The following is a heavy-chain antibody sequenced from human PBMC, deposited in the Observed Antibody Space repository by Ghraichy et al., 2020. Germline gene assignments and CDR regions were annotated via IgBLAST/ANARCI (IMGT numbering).Heavy chain of an antibody. CDR3: AKDSNIFDYFDY. Sequence: LSLTCAASGFTFSSYAMSWVRQAPGKGLEWVSAISGSGGSTYYADSVKGRFTISRDNSKNTLYLQMNSLRAEDTAVYYCAKDSNIFDYFDYWGQGTLVTVSS. CDR2: ISGSGGST. V-gene: IGHV3-23*01. D-gene: IGHD3-3*01. J-gene: IGHJ4*02. CDR1: GFTFSSYA.